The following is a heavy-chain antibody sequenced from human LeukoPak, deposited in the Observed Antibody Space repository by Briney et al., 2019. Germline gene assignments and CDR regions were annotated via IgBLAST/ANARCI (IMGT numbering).Heavy chain of an antibody. CDR1: GGSISSSSYY. D-gene: IGHD2-15*01. CDR3: AREGDVVAARRDWFDP. J-gene: IGHJ5*02. V-gene: IGHV4-39*01. Sequence: SETLSLTCTVSGGSISSSSYYWGWIRQPPGKGLERIGSIYYSGSTYYNPSLKSRVTISVDTSKNQFSLKLSSVTAADTAVYYCAREGDVVAARRDWFDPWGQGNLVTVSS. CDR2: IYYSGST.